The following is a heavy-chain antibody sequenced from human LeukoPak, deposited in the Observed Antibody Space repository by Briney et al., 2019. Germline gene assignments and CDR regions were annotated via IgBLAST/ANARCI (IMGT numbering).Heavy chain of an antibody. Sequence: GGSLRLSRAASGFTFSSYSMNWVRQAPGKGLEWVSSISSSSSYIYYADSVKGRFTISRDNAKNSLYLQMNSLRAEDTAVYYCARVLNYDILTGGYWGQGTLVTVSS. V-gene: IGHV3-21*01. CDR3: ARVLNYDILTGGY. CDR1: GFTFSSYS. J-gene: IGHJ4*02. CDR2: ISSSSSYI. D-gene: IGHD3-9*01.